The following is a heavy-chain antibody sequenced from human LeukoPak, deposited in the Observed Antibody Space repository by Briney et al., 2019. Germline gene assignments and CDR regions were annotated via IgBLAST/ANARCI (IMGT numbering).Heavy chain of an antibody. CDR2: IYDSGST. CDR3: ARTTVAIPVNYGMDV. Sequence: SETLSLTCTVSGGSIRSSYYYWGWIRQPPGKGLEWIGSIYDSGSTYYNPSLKSRVTISVDTSKNQFSLKLNSVTAADTAVYYCARTTVAIPVNYGMDVWGQGTTVTVSS. CDR1: GGSIRSSYYY. V-gene: IGHV4-39*07. D-gene: IGHD4-23*01. J-gene: IGHJ6*02.